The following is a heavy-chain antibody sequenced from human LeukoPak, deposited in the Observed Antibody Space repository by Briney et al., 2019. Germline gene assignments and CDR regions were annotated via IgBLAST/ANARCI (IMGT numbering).Heavy chain of an antibody. CDR1: GGTFSSYA. Sequence: SVKVSCKASGGTFSSYAISWVRQAPGQGLEWMGRIIPILGIANYAQKFQGRVTITADKSTSTAYMELSSLRSEDTAVYYCARAPSNQLLWGGYYGMDVWGQGTTVTVSS. CDR3: ARAPSNQLLWGGYYGMDV. D-gene: IGHD2-2*01. J-gene: IGHJ6*02. V-gene: IGHV1-69*04. CDR2: IIPILGIA.